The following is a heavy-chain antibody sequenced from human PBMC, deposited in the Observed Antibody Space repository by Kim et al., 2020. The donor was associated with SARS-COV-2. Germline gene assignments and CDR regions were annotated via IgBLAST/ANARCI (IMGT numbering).Heavy chain of an antibody. V-gene: IGHV3-33*06. CDR1: GFTFNNYG. CDR2: IWYDGSNT. CDR3: AKEKKETVRGIDGMDV. D-gene: IGHD3-10*01. J-gene: IGHJ6*01. Sequence: GGSLRLSCAASGFTFNNYGMHWVRQAPGKGLEWVAVIWYDGSNTYYADSVKGRFTISRDNPKNTMNLQMNSLRAEDTAVYYCAKEKKETVRGIDGMDVWG.